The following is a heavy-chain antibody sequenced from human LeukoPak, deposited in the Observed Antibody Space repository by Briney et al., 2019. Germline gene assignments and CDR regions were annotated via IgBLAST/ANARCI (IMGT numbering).Heavy chain of an antibody. V-gene: IGHV4-59*08. D-gene: IGHD6-19*01. CDR3: ARYSSGFDY. CDR1: GGSISSYY. J-gene: IGHJ4*02. CDR2: IYYSGST. Sequence: PSETLSLTCTVSGGSISSYYWSWIRQPPGKGLEWIGYIYYSGSTSYNPSLKSRVTISVDTSKNQFSLKLSSVTAADTAVYYCARYSSGFDYWGQGTLVTVSS.